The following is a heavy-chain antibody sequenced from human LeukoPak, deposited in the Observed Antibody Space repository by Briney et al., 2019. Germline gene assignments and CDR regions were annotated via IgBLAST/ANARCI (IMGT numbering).Heavy chain of an antibody. V-gene: IGHV3-9*01. D-gene: IGHD3-3*01. CDR1: GFTFDDYA. Sequence: GRSLRLSCAASGFTFDDYATHWVRQAPGKGLEWVSGISWNSGSIGYADSVKGRFTISRDNAKNSLYLQMNSLRAEDTALYYCAKGIYDFWSGYHYWGQGTLVTVSS. CDR2: ISWNSGSI. CDR3: AKGIYDFWSGYHY. J-gene: IGHJ4*02.